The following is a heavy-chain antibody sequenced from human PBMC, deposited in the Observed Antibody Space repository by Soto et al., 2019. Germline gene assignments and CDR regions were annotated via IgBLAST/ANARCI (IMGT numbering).Heavy chain of an antibody. J-gene: IGHJ6*02. CDR3: ARGTATFRAGFIRRPAAGIGYGMDV. CDR2: IIPIFGTA. V-gene: IGHV1-69*06. CDR1: GYTFTDYY. Sequence: ASVKVSCKASGYTFTDYYMHWVRQAPGQGLEWMGGIIPIFGTANYAQKFQGRVTITADKSTSTAYMELSSLRSEDTAVYYCARGTATFRAGFIRRPAAGIGYGMDVWGQGTTVTVSS. D-gene: IGHD6-13*01.